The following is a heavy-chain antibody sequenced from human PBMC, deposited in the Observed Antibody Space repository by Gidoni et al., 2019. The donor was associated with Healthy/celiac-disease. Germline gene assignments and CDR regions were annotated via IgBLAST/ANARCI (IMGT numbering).Heavy chain of an antibody. CDR1: DGSFSGYY. CDR3: AIDYGGKYPY. Sequence: QVQLPQWAVGLLKPPETLPLTCAVYDGSFSGYYWSWTRQPPGKGLEWIGEINHSGSTNYNPPLKSPVTISVDTSKNQFSLKLSAVTAAYTAVYYCAIDYGGKYPYWGQGTLVTVSS. J-gene: IGHJ4*02. V-gene: IGHV4-34*01. CDR2: INHSGST. D-gene: IGHD4-17*01.